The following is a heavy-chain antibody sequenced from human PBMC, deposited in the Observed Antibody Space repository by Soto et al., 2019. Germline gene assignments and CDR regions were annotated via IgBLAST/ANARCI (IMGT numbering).Heavy chain of an antibody. CDR1: GFTFSSYA. V-gene: IGHV3-23*01. CDR2: ISGSGGST. D-gene: IGHD3-3*01. Sequence: LRLSCAASGFTFSSYAMSWVRQAPGKGLEWVSAISGSGGSTYYADSVKGRFTISRDNSKNTLYLQMNSLRAEDTAVYYCATPGDDFWSGYYYRRGSYFDYWGQGTLVTVSS. CDR3: ATPGDDFWSGYYYRRGSYFDY. J-gene: IGHJ4*02.